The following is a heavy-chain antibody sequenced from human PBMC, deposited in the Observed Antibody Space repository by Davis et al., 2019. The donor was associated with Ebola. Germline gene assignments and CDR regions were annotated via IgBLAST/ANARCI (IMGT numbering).Heavy chain of an antibody. J-gene: IGHJ4*02. CDR1: GFTFSSYC. Sequence: GGSLRLSCAASGFTFSSYCMSWVRQAPGKGLEWVSGISGSGGRTYYADSVKGRFTNSRDNSKNTLYLQMNSLRAEDTAVYYCAKVGGSRGPQHDYWGQGTLVTVSS. CDR2: ISGSGGRT. CDR3: AKVGGSRGPQHDY. V-gene: IGHV3-23*01. D-gene: IGHD2-2*01.